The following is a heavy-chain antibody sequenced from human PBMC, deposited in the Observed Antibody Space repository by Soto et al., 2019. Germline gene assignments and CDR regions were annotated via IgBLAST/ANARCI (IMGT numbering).Heavy chain of an antibody. D-gene: IGHD2-21*01. CDR3: ARHGPGQLWYFDY. Sequence: SETLSLTCTVSGGSISSSSYYWGWIRQPPGKGLEWIGSIYYSGSTYYNPSLKSRVTISVDTSKNQFSLKLSSVTAADTAVYYCARHGPGQLWYFDYWGPGTLVTVSS. CDR1: GGSISSSSYY. J-gene: IGHJ4*02. V-gene: IGHV4-39*01. CDR2: IYYSGST.